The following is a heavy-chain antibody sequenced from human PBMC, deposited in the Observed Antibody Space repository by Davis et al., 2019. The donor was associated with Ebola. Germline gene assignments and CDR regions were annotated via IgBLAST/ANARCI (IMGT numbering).Heavy chain of an antibody. CDR1: GGSFSGYY. D-gene: IGHD3-10*01. CDR3: ARPDQYYYGSGPFDY. Sequence: SQTLSLTCAVYGGSFSGYYWSWIRQPPGKGLEWIGEINHSGSTNYNPSLKSRVTISVDTSKNQFSLKLSSVTAADTAVYYCARPDQYYYGSGPFDYWGQGTLVTVSS. V-gene: IGHV4-34*01. CDR2: INHSGST. J-gene: IGHJ4*02.